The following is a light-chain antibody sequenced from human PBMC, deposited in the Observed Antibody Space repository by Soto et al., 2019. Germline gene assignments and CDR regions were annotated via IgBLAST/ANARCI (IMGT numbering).Light chain of an antibody. V-gene: IGKV3-11*01. CDR1: QSVSSH. CDR2: DAS. CDR3: QQRSHWQT. Sequence: EIVWTXAXATLSLSPGERATLSFRASQSVSSHLAWYQQKPGQSPRLLIYDASNRATGIPARFSGSGSGTDFTLTISRLETEDFAFYFCQQRSHWQTFGQGTKVDI. J-gene: IGKJ1*01.